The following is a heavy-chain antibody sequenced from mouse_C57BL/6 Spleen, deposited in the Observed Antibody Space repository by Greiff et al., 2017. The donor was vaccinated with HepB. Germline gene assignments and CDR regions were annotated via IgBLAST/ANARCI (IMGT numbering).Heavy chain of an antibody. CDR3: ARGGYDGYYEYYFDY. J-gene: IGHJ2*01. D-gene: IGHD2-3*01. Sequence: QVQLQQSGAELARPGASVKLSCKASGYTFTSYGISWVKQRTGQGVEWIGEIYPRSGNTYYNEKFKGKATLTADKSSSTAYMELRSLTSEDSAVYFCARGGYDGYYEYYFDYWGQGTTLTVSS. CDR2: IYPRSGNT. V-gene: IGHV1-81*01. CDR1: GYTFTSYG.